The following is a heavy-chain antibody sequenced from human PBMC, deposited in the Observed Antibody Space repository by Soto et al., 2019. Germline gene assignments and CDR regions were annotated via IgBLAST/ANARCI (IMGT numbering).Heavy chain of an antibody. V-gene: IGHV1-18*01. Sequence: APVKLSCKASGYTFASYAISWMRQAPGQGLEWMGWISAYNGNTNYAQKLQGRVTMTTDTSTSTAYMELRSLRSDDTAVYYCARDPPPPDYWGQGTLVTVS. CDR3: ARDPPPPDY. CDR2: ISAYNGNT. J-gene: IGHJ4*02. CDR1: GYTFASYA.